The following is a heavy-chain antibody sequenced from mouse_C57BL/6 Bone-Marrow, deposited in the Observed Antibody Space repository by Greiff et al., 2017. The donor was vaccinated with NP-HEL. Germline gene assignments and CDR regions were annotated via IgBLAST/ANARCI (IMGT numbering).Heavy chain of an antibody. Sequence: VQLMESGAELARPGASVKLSCKASGYTFTSYGISWVKQRTGQGLEWIGEIYPRSGNTYYNEKFKGKATLTADKSSSTAYMELRRLTSEDSAVYFCARSELDFDFGGQGTTLTVTS. CDR1: GYTFTSYG. V-gene: IGHV1-81*01. CDR3: ARSELDFDF. J-gene: IGHJ2*01. CDR2: IYPRSGNT.